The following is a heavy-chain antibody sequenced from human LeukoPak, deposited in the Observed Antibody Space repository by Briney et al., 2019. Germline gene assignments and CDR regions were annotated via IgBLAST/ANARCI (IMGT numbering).Heavy chain of an antibody. J-gene: IGHJ4*02. CDR2: FSSSSTYI. CDR3: ARGTYYYDSRGDQGDY. CDR1: GFTLSDYA. D-gene: IGHD3-22*01. V-gene: IGHV3-21*01. Sequence: GGSLRLSCEASGFTLSDYAMNGFRQPPGRGLEWAFSFSSSSTYIYYADSVKGRFTISRDNAKNALYLQMNSLRADDTAIYYCARGTYYYDSRGDQGDYWGQGTLVTVSS.